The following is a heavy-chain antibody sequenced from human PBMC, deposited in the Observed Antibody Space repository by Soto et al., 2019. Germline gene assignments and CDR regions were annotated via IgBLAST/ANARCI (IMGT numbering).Heavy chain of an antibody. Sequence: SVKVSCKASGGTFSSYTISWVRQAPGQGLEWMGRIIPILGIANYAQKFQGRVTITADKSTSTAYMELSSLRSEDTAVYYCASDIEYSSSSVDYWGQGTLVTVSS. V-gene: IGHV1-69*02. D-gene: IGHD6-6*01. CDR2: IIPILGIA. CDR1: GGTFSSYT. J-gene: IGHJ4*02. CDR3: ASDIEYSSSSVDY.